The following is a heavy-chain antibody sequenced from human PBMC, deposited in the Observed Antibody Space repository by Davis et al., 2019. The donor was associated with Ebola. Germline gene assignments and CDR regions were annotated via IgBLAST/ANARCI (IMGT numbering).Heavy chain of an antibody. CDR2: IKQDGSAK. Sequence: GESLKISCAASGFTFRKYWMNWVRQAPGKGLEWVANIKQDGSAKYYVDSVKGRFTVSRDNAKNSLYLQMNSLRAEDTAIYYCGSVFEYWGQGTLVTVSS. CDR1: GFTFRKYW. D-gene: IGHD5/OR15-5a*01. CDR3: GSVFEY. V-gene: IGHV3-7*01. J-gene: IGHJ4*02.